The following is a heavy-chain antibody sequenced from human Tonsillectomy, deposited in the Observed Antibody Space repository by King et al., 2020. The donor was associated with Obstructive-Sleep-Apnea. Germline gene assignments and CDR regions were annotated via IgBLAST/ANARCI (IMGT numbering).Heavy chain of an antibody. Sequence: VQLVESGGGVVQPGGSLRLSCAASRFTFSNYGMHWVRQAPGKGLEWVAFIRYDGSYKYYVDSVKGRFTISRDGSKNTLYLQMNSLRAEDTAVYYCARGGSYWYFDLCGRGTLVSVSS. CDR1: RFTFSNYG. V-gene: IGHV3-30*02. J-gene: IGHJ2*01. CDR3: ARGGSYWYFDL. D-gene: IGHD1-26*01. CDR2: IRYDGSYK.